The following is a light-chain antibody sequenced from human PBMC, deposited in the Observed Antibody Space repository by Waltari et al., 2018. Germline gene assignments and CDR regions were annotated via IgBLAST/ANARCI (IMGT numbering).Light chain of an antibody. CDR2: EGG. CDR1: SIGSYS. V-gene: IGLV3-21*02. CDR3: QVTHTSGDPSYV. J-gene: IGLJ1*01. Sequence: SSVLIQPPSVAVAPGQTASITCGGDSIGSYSVHWYRQRPGQAPEVVVSEGGDRPSGIPARFSAFNPGNTATLTIGRVEAVDEADYYCQVTHTSGDPSYVFGSGTKVIVL.